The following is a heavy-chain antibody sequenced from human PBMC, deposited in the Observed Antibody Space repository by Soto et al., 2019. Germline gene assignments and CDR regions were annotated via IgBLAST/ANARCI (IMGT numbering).Heavy chain of an antibody. V-gene: IGHV4-59*01. Sequence: SETLSLTCTVSGGFISTYFWSWIRQVPGKGPEWIGYIFYNGTTNYNPSLKSRVTMSVDTSKNQFSLKLNSVTAADTAVYYCARSTPKIRFLVLWFVPWGPGTPVPVSS. CDR2: IFYNGTT. CDR1: GGFISTYF. CDR3: ARSTPKIRFLVLWFVP. D-gene: IGHD3-3*01. J-gene: IGHJ5*02.